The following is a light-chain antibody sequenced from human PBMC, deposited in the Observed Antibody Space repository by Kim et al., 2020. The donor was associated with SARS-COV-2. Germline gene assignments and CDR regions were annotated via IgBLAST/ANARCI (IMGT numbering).Light chain of an antibody. V-gene: IGKV3-20*01. J-gene: IGKJ2*01. CDR1: HSVASRY. CDR2: GAS. CDR3: QQYGTLPYT. Sequence: EIVLTQSPDTLSLSPGERATLSCRASHSVASRYLAWYQLKPGKAPRLLIFGASSWAAGVPDRFTGSGSGTDFTLNISSLEPEDFAMYYCQQYGTLPYTVGQGTKVDIK.